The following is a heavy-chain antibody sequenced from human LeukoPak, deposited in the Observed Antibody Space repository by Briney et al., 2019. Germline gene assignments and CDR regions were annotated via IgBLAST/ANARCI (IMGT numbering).Heavy chain of an antibody. J-gene: IGHJ4*02. V-gene: IGHV5-51*01. CDR1: GYSFTRYW. D-gene: IGHD3-10*01. Sequence: GESLKISCKGSGYSFTRYWIAWVRQMPGKGLEWMGIIYPDDSDTRYSPSFKGQVTISADKSISTAYLQWSSLKASDTAMYYCARHMGGDYYGSGSYPDYWGQGTLVTVSS. CDR3: ARHMGGDYYGSGSYPDY. CDR2: IYPDDSDT.